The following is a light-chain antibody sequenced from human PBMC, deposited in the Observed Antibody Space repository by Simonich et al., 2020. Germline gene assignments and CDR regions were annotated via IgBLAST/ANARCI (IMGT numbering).Light chain of an antibody. Sequence: DIVMTQSPDSLAVSLGERATINCKSSQNVLYSSNNKNYFAWYQQKPGQPPKLLLYWASTRESGVPDRVSGSRSGTDFTLTISSLQAEDVAVYYCQQYYSTPRTFGQGTKVEIK. CDR2: WAS. V-gene: IGKV4-1*01. J-gene: IGKJ1*01. CDR1: QNVLYSSNNKNY. CDR3: QQYYSTPRT.